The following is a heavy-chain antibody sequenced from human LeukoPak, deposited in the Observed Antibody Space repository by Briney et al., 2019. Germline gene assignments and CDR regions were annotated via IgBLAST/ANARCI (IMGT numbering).Heavy chain of an antibody. J-gene: IGHJ4*02. Sequence: GGSLRLSCAASGFTFSSYSMHWVRQAPGKGLEWVSSISSSSSYIYYADSVKGRFTISRDNAKNSLYLQMNSLRAEDTAVYYCASSSSDYGGYFDYWGQGTLVTVSS. CDR2: ISSSSSYI. D-gene: IGHD4-23*01. CDR3: ASSSSDYGGYFDY. V-gene: IGHV3-21*03. CDR1: GFTFSSYS.